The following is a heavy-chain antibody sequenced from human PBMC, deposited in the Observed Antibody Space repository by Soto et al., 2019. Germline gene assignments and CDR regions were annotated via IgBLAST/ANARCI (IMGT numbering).Heavy chain of an antibody. J-gene: IGHJ5*02. Sequence: QVQLQESGPGLVKPSETLSLICTVSGGSISPYYWSWVRQPPGRGLEWIGFIWFSGSTTYNPSLQRRVPLSVDTSKNPLSLEMKSVTAADTAVYYCARESSGNHKHNWFDPWGQGTLVTVSA. CDR1: GGSISPYY. V-gene: IGHV4-59*01. CDR3: ARESSGNHKHNWFDP. CDR2: IWFSGST.